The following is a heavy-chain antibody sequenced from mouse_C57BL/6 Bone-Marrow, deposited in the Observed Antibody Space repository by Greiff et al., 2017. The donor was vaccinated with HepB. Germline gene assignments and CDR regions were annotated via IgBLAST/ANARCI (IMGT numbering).Heavy chain of an antibody. D-gene: IGHD2-4*01. V-gene: IGHV5-2*01. CDR2: INSDGGST. Sequence: EVKLMESGGGLVQPGESLKLSCESNEYEFPSHDMSWVRKTPEKRLELVAAINSDGGSTYYPDTMERRFIISRDNTKKTLYLLMSSLRSEDTALYYCARFYYDYDDAMDYWGQGTSVTVSS. CDR3: ARFYYDYDDAMDY. J-gene: IGHJ4*01. CDR1: EYEFPSHD.